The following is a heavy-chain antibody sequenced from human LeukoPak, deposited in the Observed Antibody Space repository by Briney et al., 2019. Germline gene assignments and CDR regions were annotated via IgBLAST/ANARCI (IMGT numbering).Heavy chain of an antibody. J-gene: IGHJ5*02. CDR1: GGSVSTISHF. V-gene: IGHV4-39*01. D-gene: IGHD1-14*01. CDR2: LSDTGTT. CDR3: ARRDHTGRSHAWFDP. Sequence: KPSETLSLTCTVSGGSVSTISHFWDWVRQPPGKGLEWIVSLSDTGTTYYNPSLESRVTMPVDTSKNQFSLKLSSVTAADTAVYYCARRDHTGRSHAWFDPWGQGTLVTVSS.